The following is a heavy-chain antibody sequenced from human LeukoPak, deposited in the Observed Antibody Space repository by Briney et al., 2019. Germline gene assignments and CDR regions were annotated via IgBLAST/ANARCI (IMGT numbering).Heavy chain of an antibody. D-gene: IGHD3-10*01. CDR1: GFTFSNYG. V-gene: IGHV3-30*03. CDR3: ARFQRGPITMDPGKNGMDV. CDR2: ISCDGSNK. J-gene: IGHJ6*02. Sequence: QPGRSQRLSCAASGFTFSNYGMHWVRQAPGKGLEWVAVISCDGSNKYYADSVKGRFTISRDNSKNTLYLQMNSLRAEDTAVYYCARFQRGPITMDPGKNGMDVWGQGTTVTVSS.